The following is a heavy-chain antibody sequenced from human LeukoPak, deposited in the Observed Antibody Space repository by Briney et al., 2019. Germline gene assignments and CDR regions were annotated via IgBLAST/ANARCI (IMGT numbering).Heavy chain of an antibody. Sequence: GGSLRLSCAASGFTFSDYYMSWIRQAPGKGLEWVSYISSSGITKYYADSVKGRFTVSRDNAKNSLYLQMNGLRAEDTAVYYCARGPYDDHVDYWGQGTLLTVSS. CDR2: ISSSGITK. CDR3: ARGPYDDHVDY. V-gene: IGHV3-11*01. CDR1: GFTFSDYY. J-gene: IGHJ4*02. D-gene: IGHD4-17*01.